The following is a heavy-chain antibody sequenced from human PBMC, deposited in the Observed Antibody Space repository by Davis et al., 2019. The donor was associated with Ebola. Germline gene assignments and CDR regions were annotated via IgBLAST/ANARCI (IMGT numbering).Heavy chain of an antibody. V-gene: IGHV3-23*01. Sequence: GESLKISCAASGFTFSSYAMSWVRQAPGKGLEWVSAISGSGGSTYYADSVKGRFTISRDNSKNTLYLQMNSLRAEDTAVYYCAKCRWAAQLLWFGELPPLYFDYWGQGTLVTVSS. D-gene: IGHD3-10*01. CDR3: AKCRWAAQLLWFGELPPLYFDY. J-gene: IGHJ4*02. CDR2: ISGSGGST. CDR1: GFTFSSYA.